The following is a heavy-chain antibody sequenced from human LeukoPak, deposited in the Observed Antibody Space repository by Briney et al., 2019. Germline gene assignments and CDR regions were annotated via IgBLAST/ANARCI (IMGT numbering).Heavy chain of an antibody. V-gene: IGHV4-34*01. Sequence: SETLSLTCAVYGGSFSGYYWSWIRQPPAKGLEWIGEINHSGSTNYNPSLKSRVTISVDTSKNQFSLKLSSVTAADTAVYYCARGVNSGSYPFDYWGQGTLVTVSS. CDR2: INHSGST. J-gene: IGHJ4*02. CDR1: GGSFSGYY. CDR3: ARGVNSGSYPFDY. D-gene: IGHD1-26*01.